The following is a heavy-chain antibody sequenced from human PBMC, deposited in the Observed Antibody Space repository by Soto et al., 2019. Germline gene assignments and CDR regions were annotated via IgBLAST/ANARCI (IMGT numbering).Heavy chain of an antibody. D-gene: IGHD3-3*01. CDR1: GFTFSVYA. CDR2: ISGSGGST. CDR3: AKDKENDFWSGSQYYYHYGMDV. Sequence: GGSLKLSCAASGFTFSVYAMSWVRQAPGKGLECVSGISGSGGSTSYADSVKGRFTISRDNSKNTLYLQMNSLRAEDTALYYCAKDKENDFWSGSQYYYHYGMDVWGQGTTVTVSS. V-gene: IGHV3-23*01. J-gene: IGHJ6*02.